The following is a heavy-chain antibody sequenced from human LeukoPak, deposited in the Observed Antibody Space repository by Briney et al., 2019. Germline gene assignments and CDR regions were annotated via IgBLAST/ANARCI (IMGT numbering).Heavy chain of an antibody. Sequence: PVGSLRLSCAASGFTFSSYAMSWVRQAPGKGLEWVSAISGSGGSTYYTDSVKGRFTISRDNSKNTLYLQMNSLRAEDTAVYYCAKGLAENWYNWFDPWGQGTLVTVSS. D-gene: IGHD3-3*02. CDR3: AKGLAENWYNWFDP. CDR2: ISGSGGST. V-gene: IGHV3-23*01. CDR1: GFTFSSYA. J-gene: IGHJ5*02.